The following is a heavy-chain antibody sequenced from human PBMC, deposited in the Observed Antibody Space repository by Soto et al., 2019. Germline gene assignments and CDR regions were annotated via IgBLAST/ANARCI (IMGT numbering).Heavy chain of an antibody. V-gene: IGHV4-59*01. CDR3: ARIGYSYEYYFDY. CDR1: GGSISSYY. CDR2: IYYSGST. J-gene: IGHJ4*02. D-gene: IGHD5-18*01. Sequence: SETLSLTCTVSGGSISSYYWSWIRQPPGKGLEWIGYIYYSGSTNYNPSLKSRVTISVDTSKNQFSLKLSSVTAADTAVYYCARIGYSYEYYFDYWGQGTQVTVSS.